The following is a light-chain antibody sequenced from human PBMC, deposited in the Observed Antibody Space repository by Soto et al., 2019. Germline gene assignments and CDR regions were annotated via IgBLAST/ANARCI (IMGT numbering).Light chain of an antibody. CDR3: ATWDDSLNAVV. CDR1: SSNIGSNA. V-gene: IGLV1-44*01. CDR2: SSN. Sequence: QSVLTQPPAVSGTPGQSVIISSSGSSSNIGSNAVNWYQQLPCTAPKLLMASSNQRPSGVPDRFSGPKSGTSASLAISGLQSEDEADYYCATWDDSLNAVVFGGGTKLTVL. J-gene: IGLJ2*01.